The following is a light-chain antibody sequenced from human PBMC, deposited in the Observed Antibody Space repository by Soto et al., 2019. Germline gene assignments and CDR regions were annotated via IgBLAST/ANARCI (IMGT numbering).Light chain of an antibody. Sequence: QSALTQPASVSGSPGQSITISCTGTSSDVGGYNYVSWYQHHPGKAPKLMIYDVSNRPSGVSNRFSGSKSGNTASLTISGLQAEDEADYYCGSYTSSSTPYVFGTWTKLTVL. CDR2: DVS. V-gene: IGLV2-14*03. CDR1: SSDVGGYNY. CDR3: GSYTSSSTPYV. J-gene: IGLJ1*01.